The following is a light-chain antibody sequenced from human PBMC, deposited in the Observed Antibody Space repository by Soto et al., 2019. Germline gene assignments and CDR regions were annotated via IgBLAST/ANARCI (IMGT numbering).Light chain of an antibody. CDR1: QSVSSH. J-gene: IGKJ2*01. V-gene: IGKV3-15*01. CDR3: YQYNNWPPYT. CDR2: VAS. Sequence: EIVMTQSPATLSVSPGERATLSCRASQSVSSHLAWYQQKPGQAPRLLNYVASTSATGIPARFSGSGSGTEFTIFISRLQSEDFSLYFCYQYNNWPPYTFGQGTKLEIK.